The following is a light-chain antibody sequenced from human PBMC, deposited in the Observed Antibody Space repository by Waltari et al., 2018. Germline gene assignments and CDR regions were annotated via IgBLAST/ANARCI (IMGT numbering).Light chain of an antibody. Sequence: EIVMTQSPDTLSVSPGGRATLSCRASPSVGTNLAWYRQRPGQPPRVLIRGASTRASGIPVRFSGSGSGTEFTLTISGLQSEDIALYFCQQYDSWPRTFGQGTRVDIK. CDR2: GAS. CDR1: PSVGTN. J-gene: IGKJ1*01. CDR3: QQYDSWPRT. V-gene: IGKV3D-15*01.